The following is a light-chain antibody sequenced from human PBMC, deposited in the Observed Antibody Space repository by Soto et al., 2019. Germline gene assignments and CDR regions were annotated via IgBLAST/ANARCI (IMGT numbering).Light chain of an antibody. J-gene: IGLJ2*01. CDR2: EIS. CDR3: SSYTTSHTLV. V-gene: IGLV2-14*01. Sequence: QLVLTQPASVSESPGQSITISCTGTSSDVGASDFVSWYQQHPGKAPELIIYEISNRPSGVSSRFSGSKSGNTASLTISGLQAEDESDYYCSSYTTSHTLVFGGGTQLTVL. CDR1: SSDVGASDF.